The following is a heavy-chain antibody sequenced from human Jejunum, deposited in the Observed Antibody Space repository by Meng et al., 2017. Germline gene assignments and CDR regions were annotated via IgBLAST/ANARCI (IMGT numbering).Heavy chain of an antibody. CDR1: GYTFTSYD. V-gene: IGHV1-18*01. Sequence: ASVKVSCKASGYTFTSYDISWVRQAPGQGLEWMGWISAYNGNINYAQKLQGRVTMTTDTSTSTAYMELRSLRSDDAAVYYCARDTYYYDSSGPRVNAFDIWGQGTRVTVSS. CDR2: ISAYNGNI. CDR3: ARDTYYYDSSGPRVNAFDI. J-gene: IGHJ3*02. D-gene: IGHD3-22*01.